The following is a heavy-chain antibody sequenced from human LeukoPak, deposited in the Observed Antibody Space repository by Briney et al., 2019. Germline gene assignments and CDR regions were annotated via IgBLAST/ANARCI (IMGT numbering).Heavy chain of an antibody. V-gene: IGHV4-39*01. J-gene: IGHJ3*02. Sequence: SETLSLTCTVSGGSISSSTYYWGWIRQPPGKGLGWIGSIYYSGSTYYSPSLKSRVTISVDTSKNQFSLRLSSVTAADTAVYYCARRDMTAVTAYAFDIWGQGTMVTVSS. CDR1: GGSISSSTYY. CDR2: IYYSGST. CDR3: ARRDMTAVTAYAFDI. D-gene: IGHD4-11*01.